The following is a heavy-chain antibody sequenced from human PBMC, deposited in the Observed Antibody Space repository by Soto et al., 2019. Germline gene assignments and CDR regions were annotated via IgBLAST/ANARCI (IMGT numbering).Heavy chain of an antibody. D-gene: IGHD1-1*01. CDR2: ITDSGGST. Sequence: LRLSCAASGFTFTNVAMTWVCQAPGKGLEWVSTITDSGGSTDYADSVKGRFTISRDNSKSTLYLQMNNLRADDTAVYYCAKLYWNPRYFDYWGQGARVTVSS. CDR1: GFTFTNVA. J-gene: IGHJ4*02. CDR3: AKLYWNPRYFDY. V-gene: IGHV3-23*01.